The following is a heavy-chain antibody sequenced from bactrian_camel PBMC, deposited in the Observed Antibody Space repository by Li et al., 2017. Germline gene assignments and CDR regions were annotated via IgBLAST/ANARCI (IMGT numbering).Heavy chain of an antibody. CDR3: ATDSPAACEYCSDGYCSLLLGY. V-gene: IGHV3S40*01. J-gene: IGHJ6*01. D-gene: IGHD2*01. CDR2: ISASTGST. CDR1: GFTFSFYK. Sequence: VQLVESGGGLVQPGGSLRLSCAASGFTFSFYKMSWVRQAPGKGLEWVSFISASTGSTYYADSVKGRFTISQDAATKVLYLHMNDLKPEDTAIYYCATDSPAACEYCSDGYCSLLLGYRGQGTQVTVS.